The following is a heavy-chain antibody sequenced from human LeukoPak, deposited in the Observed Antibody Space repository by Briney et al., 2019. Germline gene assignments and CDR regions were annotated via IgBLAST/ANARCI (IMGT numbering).Heavy chain of an antibody. V-gene: IGHV4-38-2*01. Sequence: SETLSLTCAVSGSSISSGYFWGWIRQPPGKGLEWIGSINHSGTTYYNPSLKSRVTMSVDTSKNQLSLNVTSVTAADTAVYYCARVGGITILGGASITPNYYMDVWGKGTTVIVSS. CDR1: GSSISSGYF. CDR3: ARVGGITILGGASITPNYYMDV. D-gene: IGHD3-3*01. J-gene: IGHJ6*03. CDR2: INHSGTT.